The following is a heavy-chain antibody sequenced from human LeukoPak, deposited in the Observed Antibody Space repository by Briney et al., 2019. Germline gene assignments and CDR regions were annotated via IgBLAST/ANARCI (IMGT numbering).Heavy chain of an antibody. Sequence: PGGSLRLSCAASGFTFSSYALSWVRQAPGKGLEWVSAMSAGGVATNYADSVKGRFSISRDNSKNTLYLQMNSLRAEDTAVYYCAKGPQYNWNYNYCYMDVWGKGNTVTVSS. V-gene: IGHV3-23*01. D-gene: IGHD1-20*01. CDR2: MSAGGVAT. J-gene: IGHJ6*03. CDR1: GFTFSSYA. CDR3: AKGPQYNWNYNYCYMDV.